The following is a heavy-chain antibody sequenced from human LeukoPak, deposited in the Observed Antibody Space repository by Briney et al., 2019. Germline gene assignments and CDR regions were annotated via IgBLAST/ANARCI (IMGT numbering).Heavy chain of an antibody. V-gene: IGHV1-2*02. Sequence: ASVKVSCKASGYTFTGYYMHWVRQAPGQGLEWMGWINPNSGGTNYAQKFQGRVTMTRDTSISTAYMELSRLRSDDTAVYYCARVLAQCGGSGEGMDVWGKGTTVTVSS. J-gene: IGHJ6*03. CDR2: INPNSGGT. CDR3: ARVLAQCGGSGEGMDV. CDR1: GYTFTGYY. D-gene: IGHD2-21*01.